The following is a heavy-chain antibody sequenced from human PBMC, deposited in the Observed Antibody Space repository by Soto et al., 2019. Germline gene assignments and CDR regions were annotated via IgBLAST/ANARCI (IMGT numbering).Heavy chain of an antibody. D-gene: IGHD3-10*01. CDR3: ARQLLWFGEGKYYYYGMDV. CDR1: GYTFTSYG. J-gene: IGHJ6*02. Sequence: QVQLVQSGAEVKKPGASVKVSCKASGYTFTSYGISWVRQAPGQGLEWMGWISAYNGNTNYAQKLQGRVTMTTDTSTSTAYRELRSLRSDDTAVYYCARQLLWFGEGKYYYYGMDVWGQGTTVTVSS. V-gene: IGHV1-18*01. CDR2: ISAYNGNT.